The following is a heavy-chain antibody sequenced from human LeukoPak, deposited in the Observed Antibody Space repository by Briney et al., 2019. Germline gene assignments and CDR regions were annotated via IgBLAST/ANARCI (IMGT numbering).Heavy chain of an antibody. D-gene: IGHD2-2*01. Sequence: SETLSLTCTVSGGSISSGSYYWSWIRQPPGKGLEWIGYIYYSGSTNYNPSLKSRVTISVDTSKKQFSLKLRSVTAADTAVYYCARESPTYANTWYYFDHWGQGILVTVSS. CDR1: GGSISSGSYY. CDR3: ARESPTYANTWYYFDH. J-gene: IGHJ4*02. V-gene: IGHV4-61*01. CDR2: IYYSGST.